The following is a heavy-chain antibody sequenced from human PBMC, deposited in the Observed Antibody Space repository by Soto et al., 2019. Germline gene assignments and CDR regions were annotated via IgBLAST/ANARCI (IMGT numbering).Heavy chain of an antibody. CDR3: ARKDKSGYFNWFDP. CDR1: GYRFTSYW. J-gene: IGHJ5*02. CDR2: IFPSDSDT. V-gene: IGHV5-51*01. D-gene: IGHD3-22*01. Sequence: GESLKISCRTSGYRFTSYWIAWVRQMPGKGLEWMGIIFPSDSDTRYSPSFQGQVTISADRSTSTVFLQWASLKASDAAVYFCARKDKSGYFNWFDPWGQGTLVTVSS.